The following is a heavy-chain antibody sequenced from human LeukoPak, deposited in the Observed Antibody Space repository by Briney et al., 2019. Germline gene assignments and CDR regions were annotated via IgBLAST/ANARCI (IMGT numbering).Heavy chain of an antibody. CDR2: IYTSGST. CDR3: ARVRARIAVAGTYDY. Sequence: SDTLSLTCAVYGGSFSGYYWSWIRQPAGKGLEWIGRIYTSGSTNYNPSLKSRVTMSVDTSKNQFSPKLSSVTAADTAVYYCARVRARIAVAGTYDYWGQGTLVTVSS. D-gene: IGHD6-19*01. V-gene: IGHV4-59*10. J-gene: IGHJ4*02. CDR1: GGSFSGYY.